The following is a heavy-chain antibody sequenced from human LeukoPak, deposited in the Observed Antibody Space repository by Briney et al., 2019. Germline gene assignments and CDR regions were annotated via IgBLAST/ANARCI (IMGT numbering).Heavy chain of an antibody. Sequence: PSETLSLTCAVYGGSFSGYSWSWTRQPPGKGLEWIGEINHSGSTNYNPSLKSRVTISVDTSKNQFSLKLPSVTAADTAVYYCARDSYYYDSSTYRVFDYWGQGTLVTVSS. V-gene: IGHV4-34*01. CDR3: ARDSYYYDSSTYRVFDY. CDR1: GGSFSGYS. D-gene: IGHD3-22*01. CDR2: INHSGST. J-gene: IGHJ4*02.